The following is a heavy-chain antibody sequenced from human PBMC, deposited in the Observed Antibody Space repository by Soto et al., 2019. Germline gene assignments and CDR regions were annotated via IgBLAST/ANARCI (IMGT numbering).Heavy chain of an antibody. J-gene: IGHJ6*03. CDR1: VYTLTELS. Sequence: SVKVSCKFSVYTLTELSMHWVRQAPGPGLEWMGGFDPEDGEAIYAQKFQGRVTMTEDTSTDTAYMELSSLRSEDTAVYYCATQYTIFGVATEYYMDVWGKGTTVTVSS. V-gene: IGHV1-24*01. CDR3: ATQYTIFGVATEYYMDV. D-gene: IGHD3-3*01. CDR2: FDPEDGEA.